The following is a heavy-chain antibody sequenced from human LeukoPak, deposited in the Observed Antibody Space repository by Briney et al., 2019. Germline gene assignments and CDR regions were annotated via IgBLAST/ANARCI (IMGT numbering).Heavy chain of an antibody. CDR1: GYTFTSYG. CDR2: ISAYNGNT. V-gene: IGHV1-18*01. Sequence: ASVKVSCXASGYTFTSYGISWVRQAPGQGLEWMGWISAYNGNTNYAQKLQGRVTMTTDTSTSTAYMELRSLRSDDTAVYYCARSLSDIVPAAHGDYWGQGTLVTVSS. CDR3: ARSLSDIVPAAHGDY. D-gene: IGHD2-2*01. J-gene: IGHJ4*02.